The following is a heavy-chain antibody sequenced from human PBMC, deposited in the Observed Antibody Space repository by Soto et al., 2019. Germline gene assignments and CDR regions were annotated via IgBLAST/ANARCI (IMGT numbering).Heavy chain of an antibody. V-gene: IGHV3-53*01. J-gene: IGHJ6*02. CDR1: GFTVSSNY. CDR2: IYSGGST. Sequence: PGGSLRLSCAASGFTVSSNYMSWVRQAPGKGLEWVSVIYSGGSTYYADSVKGRFTISRDNSKNTLYLQMNSLRAEDTAVYYCARSLWFGSNYGMDVSGQGTTVTVSS. D-gene: IGHD3-10*01. CDR3: ARSLWFGSNYGMDV.